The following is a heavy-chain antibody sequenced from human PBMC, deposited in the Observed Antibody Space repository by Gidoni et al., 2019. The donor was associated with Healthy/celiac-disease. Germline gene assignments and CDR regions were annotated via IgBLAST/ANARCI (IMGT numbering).Heavy chain of an antibody. V-gene: IGHV4-61*02. D-gene: IGHD3-22*01. CDR3: ARDKAYYYDSSGYYSWYFDL. CDR1: GGSISSGSYY. J-gene: IGHJ2*01. CDR2: IYTSGST. Sequence: QVQLQESGPGLVKPSQTLSLTCPVPGGSISSGSYYWSWIRQPAGKGLEWIGRIYTSGSTNYNPSLKSRVTISVDTSKNQFSLKLSSVTAADTAVYYCARDKAYYYDSSGYYSWYFDLWGRGTLVTVSS.